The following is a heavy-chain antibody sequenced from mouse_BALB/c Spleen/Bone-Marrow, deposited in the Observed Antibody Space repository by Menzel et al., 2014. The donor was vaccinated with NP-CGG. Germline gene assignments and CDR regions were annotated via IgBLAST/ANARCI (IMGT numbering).Heavy chain of an antibody. CDR1: GFTFTDYY. J-gene: IGHJ4*01. CDR2: IRNKANGYTT. V-gene: IGHV7-3*02. CDR3: AVMDY. Sequence: EVQLVESGGGLVQPGGSPRLSCATSGFTFTDYYMSWVRQPPGKALEWLGFIRNKANGYTTEYSASVKGRFTISRDNSQSILYLQMNTLRAEDSATYYCAVMDYWGQGTSVTVSS.